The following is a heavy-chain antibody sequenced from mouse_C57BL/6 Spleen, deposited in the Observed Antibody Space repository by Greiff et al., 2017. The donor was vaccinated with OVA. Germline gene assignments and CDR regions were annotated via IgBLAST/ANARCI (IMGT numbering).Heavy chain of an antibody. V-gene: IGHV1-55*01. CDR3: ARGGSYYGNGFAY. J-gene: IGHJ3*01. CDR1: GYTFTSYW. D-gene: IGHD2-10*01. Sequence: QVQLQQPGAELVKPGASVKMSCKASGYTFTSYWITWVKQRPGQGLEWIGDIYPGSGSTNYNEKFKSKATLTVDTSSSTAYMQLSSLTSEDSAVYYGARGGSYYGNGFAYWGQGTLVTVSA. CDR2: IYPGSGST.